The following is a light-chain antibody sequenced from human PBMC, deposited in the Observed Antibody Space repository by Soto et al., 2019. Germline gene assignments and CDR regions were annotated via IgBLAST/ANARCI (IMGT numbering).Light chain of an antibody. CDR1: QSLLHSDGYNY. J-gene: IGKJ3*01. CDR3: MHGLQALPT. V-gene: IGKV2-28*01. CDR2: LTS. Sequence: DIVMTQSPLSLPVTPGEPASISCRSSQSLLHSDGYNYLDWYLQKPGQSPQLLIYLTSKRASGVXEXXRGSGSGSEFILKISRVEAEEVGVYSCMHGLQALPTFGPGTKVHIK.